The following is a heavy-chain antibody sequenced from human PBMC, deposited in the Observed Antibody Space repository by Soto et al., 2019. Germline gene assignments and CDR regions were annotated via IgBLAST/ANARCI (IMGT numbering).Heavy chain of an antibody. Sequence: GGSLRLSCAASGFTFSNYWMSWVRQAPGKGLEWVANMKEDGGEKYYLDSVKGRFTISRDNAKNSLYLQMNSLRAEDTAVYFCARGWAALDYWGQGRLVTVSS. V-gene: IGHV3-7*01. J-gene: IGHJ4*02. CDR3: ARGWAALDY. CDR2: MKEDGGEK. CDR1: GFTFSNYW. D-gene: IGHD2-15*01.